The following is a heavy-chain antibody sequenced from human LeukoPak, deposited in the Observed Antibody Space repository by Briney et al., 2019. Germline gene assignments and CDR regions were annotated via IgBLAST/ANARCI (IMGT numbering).Heavy chain of an antibody. V-gene: IGHV4-34*01. CDR3: ARVTCRDGYNSNTHNRKEDLFDY. CDR1: GGSFSGYY. Sequence: SETLSLTCAVYGGSFSGYYWSWIRQPPGKGLEWIGEINHSGSTNYNPSLKSRVTISVDTSKNQFSLKLSSATAADTAVYYCARVTCRDGYNSNTHNRKEDLFDYWGQGTLVTVSS. J-gene: IGHJ4*02. CDR2: INHSGST. D-gene: IGHD5-24*01.